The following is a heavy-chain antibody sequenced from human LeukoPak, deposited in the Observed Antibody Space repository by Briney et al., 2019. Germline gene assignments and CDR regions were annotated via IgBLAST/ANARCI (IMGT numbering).Heavy chain of an antibody. V-gene: IGHV3-53*01. CDR2: LYSGGGT. CDR1: GFSVSSNY. CDR3: AGGTRWELLLDY. D-gene: IGHD1-26*01. J-gene: IGHJ4*02. Sequence: GGSLRLSCAATGFSVSSNYMSWVRQAPGKGLEWVSVLYSGGGTYYADSVKGRSTISRDNSKNTLYLQMNSLRAEDTAVYYCAGGTRWELLLDYWGQGTLVTVSS.